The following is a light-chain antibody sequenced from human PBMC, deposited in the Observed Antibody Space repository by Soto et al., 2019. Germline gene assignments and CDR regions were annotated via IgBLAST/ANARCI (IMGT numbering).Light chain of an antibody. V-gene: IGKV3-20*01. CDR1: QGITSNF. CDR2: GAS. J-gene: IGKJ1*01. Sequence: EIVLTQSPGSLSLSPGERAALSCRASQGITSNFLAWYQQKPGQAPRLLIYGASRRATGIPDRFSGSGSGTDFTLTISRLEPEDSAMYYCHQYVRSPQTFGRGTKVEIK. CDR3: HQYVRSPQT.